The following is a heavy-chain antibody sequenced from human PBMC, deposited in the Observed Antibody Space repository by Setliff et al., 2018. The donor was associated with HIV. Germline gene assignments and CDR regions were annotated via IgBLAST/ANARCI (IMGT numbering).Heavy chain of an antibody. CDR1: GGSLRGYY. J-gene: IGHJ4*02. V-gene: IGHV4-34*01. CDR3: ARGSDYIWGNYRFPFDY. Sequence: KPSETLSLTCAVYGGSLRGYYWSWIRQPPGKGLEWIGEINHSGSTNYNPSLKSRVTISVDTSKSQFSLKLSSVTAADTALYYCARGSDYIWGNYRFPFDYWGQGTLVTVSS. CDR2: INHSGST. D-gene: IGHD3-16*02.